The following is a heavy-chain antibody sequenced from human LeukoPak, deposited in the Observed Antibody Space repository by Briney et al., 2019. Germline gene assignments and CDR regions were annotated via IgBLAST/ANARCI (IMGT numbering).Heavy chain of an antibody. CDR3: AKDSLDYYDSSGYPTLDY. V-gene: IGHV3-33*06. D-gene: IGHD3-22*01. CDR1: GFTFSSYG. J-gene: IGHJ4*02. CDR2: IWYDGSNK. Sequence: PGGSLRLSCAASGFTFSSYGMHWVRQAPGKGLEWVAVIWYDGSNKYYADSVKGRFTISRDNSKNTLYLQMNSLRAEDTAVYYCAKDSLDYYDSSGYPTLDYWGQGTLVTVSS.